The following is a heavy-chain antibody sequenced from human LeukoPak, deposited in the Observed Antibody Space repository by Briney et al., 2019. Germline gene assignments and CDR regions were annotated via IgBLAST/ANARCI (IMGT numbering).Heavy chain of an antibody. CDR1: GGSISSGGYY. CDR3: ARSPRYSSGWYLNWFDP. J-gene: IGHJ5*02. D-gene: IGHD6-19*01. Sequence: SQTLSLTCTVSGGSISSGGYYWSWIRQHPGKGLEWIGYIYYSGSTYYNPSLKSRVTISVDTSKNQFSLKLSSVTAADTAVYYCARSPRYSSGWYLNWFDPWGQGTLVTVSS. V-gene: IGHV4-31*03. CDR2: IYYSGST.